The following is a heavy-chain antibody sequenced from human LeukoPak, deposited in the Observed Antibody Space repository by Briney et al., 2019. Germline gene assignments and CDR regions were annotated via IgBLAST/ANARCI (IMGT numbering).Heavy chain of an antibody. CDR2: INPNSGCT. Sequence: ASVKVSCKASGYTFTGHYMHWVRQAPGQGLEWMGWINPNSGCTNYAQKFQGRVTIARDTSISTAYMELSRLRSDDTAVYYCARDDAQLLWFGEIGLGWFDPWGQGTLVTVSS. J-gene: IGHJ5*02. D-gene: IGHD3-10*01. CDR3: ARDDAQLLWFGEIGLGWFDP. CDR1: GYTFTGHY. V-gene: IGHV1-2*02.